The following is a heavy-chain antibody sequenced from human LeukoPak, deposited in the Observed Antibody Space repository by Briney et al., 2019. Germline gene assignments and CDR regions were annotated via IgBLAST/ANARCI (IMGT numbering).Heavy chain of an antibody. CDR3: ARHLMSSSWATDY. CDR2: IYYSGST. Sequence: SENLFLTCTVSGGSISSYYWSWIRQPPGKGLEWIGYIYYSGSTNYNPSLKSRVTISVDTSKNQFSLKLSSVTAADTAVYYCARHLMSSSWATDYWGQGTLVTVSS. V-gene: IGHV4-59*08. D-gene: IGHD6-13*01. J-gene: IGHJ4*02. CDR1: GGSISSYY.